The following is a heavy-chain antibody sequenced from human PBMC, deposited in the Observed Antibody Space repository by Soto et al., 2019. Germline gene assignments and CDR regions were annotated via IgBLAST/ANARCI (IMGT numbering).Heavy chain of an antibody. CDR1: GYTFTGYY. CDR2: TSPSSLAT. D-gene: IGHD2-21*01. V-gene: IGHV1-2*02. CDR3: AREDAERATRFLDY. J-gene: IGHJ4*02. Sequence: GXSVEVSGKASGYTFTGYYIHWVRQAPGQGLEWMGWTSPSSLATNYAQRFQGRVTMSRDRATSTVYMELSRLRSEDTAVYYCAREDAERATRFLDYWGQGTVVTVSS.